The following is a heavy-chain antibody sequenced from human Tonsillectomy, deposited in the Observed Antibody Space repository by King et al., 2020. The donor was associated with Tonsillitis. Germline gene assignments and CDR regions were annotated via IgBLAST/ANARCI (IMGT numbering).Heavy chain of an antibody. CDR2: IYTSGST. CDR1: GGSISSGSYY. D-gene: IGHD6-6*01. J-gene: IGHJ6*03. Sequence: QLQESGPGLVKPSQTLSLTCTVSGGSISSGSYYWSWIRQPAGKGLEWIGRIYTSGSTNYNPSLKSRVTVSVDTSKNQFSLKLSSMTAADTAVYYCAREGYSSSPYYYHYYMDVWGKGTTVTDSS. CDR3: AREGYSSSPYYYHYYMDV. V-gene: IGHV4-61*02.